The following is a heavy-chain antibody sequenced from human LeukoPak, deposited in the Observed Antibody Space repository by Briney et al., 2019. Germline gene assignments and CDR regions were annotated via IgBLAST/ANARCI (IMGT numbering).Heavy chain of an antibody. D-gene: IGHD3-10*01. CDR1: GYTFTGYY. CDR2: INPNSGGT. CDR3: ARDKREASRITYMDV. J-gene: IGHJ6*03. Sequence: GASVKVSCKASGYTFTGYYMHWVRQAPGQGLEWMGWINPNSGGTNYAQKFQGRVTMTRDTSISTAYMELSRLRSDDTAVYYCARDKREASRITYMDVWGKGTTVTVSS. V-gene: IGHV1-2*02.